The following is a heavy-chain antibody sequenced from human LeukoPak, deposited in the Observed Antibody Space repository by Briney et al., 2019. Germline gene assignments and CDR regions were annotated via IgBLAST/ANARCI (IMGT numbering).Heavy chain of an antibody. D-gene: IGHD4-17*01. CDR3: AKDDGGSVTTTDFEY. CDR2: ISYDGNNK. V-gene: IGHV3-30*18. J-gene: IGHJ4*02. CDR1: GFTFSSYG. Sequence: GGSLRLSCAASGFTFSSYGMHWVRQAPGKGLEWVAVISYDGNNKYSADSVKGRFTISRDNSMTTLYLQMNSLRAEDTAVYYCAKDDGGSVTTTDFEYWGQGTMVTVSS.